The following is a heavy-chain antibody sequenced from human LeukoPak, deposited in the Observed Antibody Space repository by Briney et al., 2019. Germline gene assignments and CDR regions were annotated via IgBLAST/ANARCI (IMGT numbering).Heavy chain of an antibody. CDR3: ARDTRRDGYNFFDY. Sequence: VASVTVSCTASGYTFTIYGISWVRQAPGQGLEWMGWISAYNGNTNYAQKLQGRVTMTTDTSTSTAYMELRSLRSDDTAVYYCARDTRRDGYNFFDYWGQGTLVTVSS. CDR2: ISAYNGNT. V-gene: IGHV1-18*01. J-gene: IGHJ4*02. CDR1: GYTFTIYG. D-gene: IGHD5-24*01.